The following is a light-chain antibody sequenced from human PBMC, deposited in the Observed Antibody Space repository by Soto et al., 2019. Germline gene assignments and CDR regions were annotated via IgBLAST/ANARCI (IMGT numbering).Light chain of an antibody. V-gene: IGLV1-40*01. J-gene: IGLJ2*01. Sequence: QPVLTQPPSMSGAPGQGVTISCTGSSSNIGAGYDVHWYQQVPGTAPKLLIYGNTNRPSGVPDRFSASKSGTSASQAISGLRAEHDADYYCQSYESSLSGWIFGGGTKLTVL. CDR3: QSYESSLSGWI. CDR2: GNT. CDR1: SSNIGAGYD.